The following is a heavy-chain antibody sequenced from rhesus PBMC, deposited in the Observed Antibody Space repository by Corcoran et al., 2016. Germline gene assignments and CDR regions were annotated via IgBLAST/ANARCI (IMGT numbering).Heavy chain of an antibody. V-gene: IGHV4-106*01. Sequence: QVQLQESGPGLVKPSETLSLTCAVSGGSISDDYYWSWIRQPPGKVLEWLGYIYGSGGGTNYNPSLKNLVAISIDTSKNQFSLKRSYVTAADTAVYYCARVNSSWYAFDFWGQGLRVTVSS. CDR1: GGSISDDYY. CDR2: IYGSGGGT. J-gene: IGHJ3*01. D-gene: IGHD6-13*01. CDR3: ARVNSSWYAFDF.